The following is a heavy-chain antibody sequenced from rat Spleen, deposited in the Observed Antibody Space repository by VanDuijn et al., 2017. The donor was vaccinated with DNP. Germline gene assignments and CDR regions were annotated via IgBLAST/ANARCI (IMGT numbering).Heavy chain of an antibody. J-gene: IGHJ4*01. CDR2: ISYDGSRT. CDR1: GFTLSDYA. CDR3: TRQNFYSNYGATDA. D-gene: IGHD1-3*01. V-gene: IGHV5-17*01. Sequence: EVQLVESGGGLVQPGGSLKLSCAASGFTLSDYAMAWVRQAPKKGLQWVATISYDGSRTYYRDSVKGRFTISRDNAESTLYLQMDSLRSEDTATYYCTRQNFYSNYGATDAWGQGTSVTVSS.